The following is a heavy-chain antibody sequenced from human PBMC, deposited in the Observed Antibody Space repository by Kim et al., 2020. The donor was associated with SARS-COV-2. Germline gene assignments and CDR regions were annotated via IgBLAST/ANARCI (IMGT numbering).Heavy chain of an antibody. V-gene: IGHV3-30*18. Sequence: GGSLRLSCAASGFTFSSSGMHWVRQAPGKGLEWVAVISDDGSNKYYADSVKGRFTISRDNSKNTLYLQMNSLRAEDTAVYYCAKDYYGSGRISGYGMDVWGQGTPFTVS. CDR3: AKDYYGSGRISGYGMDV. J-gene: IGHJ6*02. CDR2: ISDDGSNK. CDR1: GFTFSSSG. D-gene: IGHD3-10*01.